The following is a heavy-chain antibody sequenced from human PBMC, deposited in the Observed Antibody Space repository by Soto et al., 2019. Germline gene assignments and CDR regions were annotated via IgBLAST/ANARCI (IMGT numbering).Heavy chain of an antibody. J-gene: IGHJ4*02. Sequence: QLQLVQSGPEVRKPGTSVKVSCKASGFTFTSQAIHGVRQARGQRLEWIGWIAVGSGNTRYAQNLQGRITLAREMSTSTAYLDLSSLRPEDTAVYFCAADRLGALDYWGQGALVTVSS. V-gene: IGHV1-58*02. CDR1: GFTFTSQA. CDR2: IAVGSGNT. CDR3: AADRLGALDY. D-gene: IGHD1-26*01.